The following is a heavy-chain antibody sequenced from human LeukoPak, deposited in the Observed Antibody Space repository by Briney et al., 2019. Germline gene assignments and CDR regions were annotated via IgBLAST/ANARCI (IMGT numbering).Heavy chain of an antibody. CDR1: GFTFSSYA. Sequence: PGGSLRLSCAASGFTFSSYAMHWVRQAPGKGLEWVAVISYDGSNKYYADSVKGRFTISRDNSKNTLYLQMNSLRAEDTAVYYCAKDPHSSSPNWFDPWGQGTLVTVSS. CDR3: AKDPHSSSPNWFDP. J-gene: IGHJ5*02. D-gene: IGHD6-6*01. V-gene: IGHV3-30*04. CDR2: ISYDGSNK.